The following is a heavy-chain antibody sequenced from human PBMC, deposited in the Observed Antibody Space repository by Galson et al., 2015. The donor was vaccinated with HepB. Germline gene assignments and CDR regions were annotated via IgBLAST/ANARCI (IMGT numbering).Heavy chain of an antibody. D-gene: IGHD2-2*01. Sequence: ETLSLTCTVSGGSISSYYWTWIRQPPGKGLAWIGYMYYNGSTDYNPSLKSRVTMSVDTSKNQFSLKLSSVTTADTALYYCARAGYCSSPTCYPTGWFDPWGQVALVTVSS. V-gene: IGHV4-59*01. J-gene: IGHJ5*02. CDR3: ARAGYCSSPTCYPTGWFDP. CDR2: MYYNGST. CDR1: GGSISSYY.